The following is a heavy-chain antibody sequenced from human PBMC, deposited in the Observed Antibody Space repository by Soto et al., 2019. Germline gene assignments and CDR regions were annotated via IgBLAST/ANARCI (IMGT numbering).Heavy chain of an antibody. Sequence: QVQLQESGPGLVKPSQTLSLTCTVSGGSISSGGYYWSWIRQHPGKGLEWIGYIYYSGSTYYNPSLQSRVTISVDTSKNQFSLKLSSVTAADTAVYYCAREVIPLYSSSSRYFDYWGQGTLVTVSS. D-gene: IGHD6-6*01. CDR1: GGSISSGGYY. CDR2: IYYSGST. CDR3: AREVIPLYSSSSRYFDY. J-gene: IGHJ4*02. V-gene: IGHV4-31*03.